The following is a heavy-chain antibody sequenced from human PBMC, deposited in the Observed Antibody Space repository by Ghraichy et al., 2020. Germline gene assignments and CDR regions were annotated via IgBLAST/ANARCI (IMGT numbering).Heavy chain of an antibody. D-gene: IGHD5-12*01. Sequence: LSLTCAASGFTFDDYAMHWVRQAPGKGLEWVSGISWNSGSIGYADSVKGRFTISRDNAKNSLYLQMNSLRAEDTALYYCAKSNIAEGYFDYWGQGTLVTVSS. CDR1: GFTFDDYA. V-gene: IGHV3-9*01. CDR2: ISWNSGSI. J-gene: IGHJ4*02. CDR3: AKSNIAEGYFDY.